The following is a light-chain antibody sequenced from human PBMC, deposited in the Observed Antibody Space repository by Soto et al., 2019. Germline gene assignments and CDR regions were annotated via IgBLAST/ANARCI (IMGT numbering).Light chain of an antibody. CDR2: AAS. CDR3: QQSYNPSLT. V-gene: IGKV1-39*01. J-gene: IGKJ4*01. CDR1: QNVGSY. Sequence: DIQMTQSPSSLSASVGDRITITCRASQNVGSYLTWYQQRSGEAPKRLIYAASKLQSGVSSRFSGSGSGTDFTLTISSLQPEDFATYLCQQSYNPSLTFGGGTVVEI.